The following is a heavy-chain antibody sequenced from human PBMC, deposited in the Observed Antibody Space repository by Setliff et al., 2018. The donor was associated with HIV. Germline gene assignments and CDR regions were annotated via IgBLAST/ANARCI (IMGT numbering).Heavy chain of an antibody. CDR2: VYGDDET. D-gene: IGHD2-15*01. V-gene: IGHV3-66*02. CDR1: GFNIIDNY. CDR3: ARGPRCSAAHCYTLGYFDS. J-gene: IGHJ4*02. Sequence: GGSLRLSCEVSGFNIIDNYMAWIRQAPGQGLEFVSIVYGDDETSYADSIQGRFDTFRDSSRNTLFLQMDRLRPDDTAIYRCARGPRCSAAHCYTLGYFDSWGQGGQVTVSS.